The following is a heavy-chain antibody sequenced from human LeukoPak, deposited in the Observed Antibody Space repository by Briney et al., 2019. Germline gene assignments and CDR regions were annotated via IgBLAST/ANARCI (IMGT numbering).Heavy chain of an antibody. CDR2: ISSKSGDT. CDR3: TRSRSRGENWFDL. V-gene: IGHV1-2*06. J-gene: IGHJ5*02. Sequence: ASVKVSCKSSGYTFIDYYMHWVRQAPGQGLEWMGRISSKSGDTKYAQNFQGRVTMTRDTSISTTYMELSRLTSDDTAVYYCTRSRSRGENWFDLWGQGTRVTVSS. CDR1: GYTFIDYY. D-gene: IGHD2-15*01.